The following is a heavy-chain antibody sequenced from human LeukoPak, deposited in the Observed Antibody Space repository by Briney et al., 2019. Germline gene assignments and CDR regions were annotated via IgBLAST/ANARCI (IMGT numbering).Heavy chain of an antibody. V-gene: IGHV3-66*04. Sequence: GGSLRLSCTASGFSFSRYYMSWVRQAPGKGLEWISVLFSGGDTYYADSVKDRFGVSRDSSSETFFLQMNSLRVDDTAVYYCARQGFDSGFDYWGHGTTVTVSS. CDR2: LFSGGDT. D-gene: IGHD2-21*01. CDR1: GFSFSRYY. CDR3: ARQGFDSGFDY. J-gene: IGHJ4*01.